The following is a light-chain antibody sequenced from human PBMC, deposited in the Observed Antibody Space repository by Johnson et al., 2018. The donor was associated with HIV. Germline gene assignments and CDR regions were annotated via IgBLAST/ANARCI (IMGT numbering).Light chain of an antibody. CDR1: SSNIGNNY. CDR3: GTWDSSLSAGP. V-gene: IGLV1-51*01. Sequence: QSVLTQPPSVSAAPGQKVTISCSGSSSNIGNNYVSWYQQLPGTAPKLLIYDNNKRPSGIPDRFSGSKSGTSATLGITGLQTGDEADYYCGTWDSSLSAGPFGTGTNVTVL. J-gene: IGLJ1*01. CDR2: DNN.